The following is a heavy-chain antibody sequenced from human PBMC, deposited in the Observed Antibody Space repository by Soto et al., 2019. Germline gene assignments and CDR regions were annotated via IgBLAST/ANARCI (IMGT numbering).Heavy chain of an antibody. CDR2: TYYRSKWYN. CDR3: ARENGYRSSNNHYGMDV. Sequence: SQTLSLTCAIPGDSVSSNSAAWNWIRQSPSRGLEWLGRTYYRSKWYNDYAVSVKSRITINPDTSKNQFSLQLNSVIPEDTAVYYCARENGYRSSNNHYGMDVWGQGTTVTVSS. V-gene: IGHV6-1*01. CDR1: GDSVSSNSAA. J-gene: IGHJ6*02. D-gene: IGHD6-13*01.